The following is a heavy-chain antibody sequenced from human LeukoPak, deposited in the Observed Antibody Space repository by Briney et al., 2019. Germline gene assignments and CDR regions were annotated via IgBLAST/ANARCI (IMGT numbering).Heavy chain of an antibody. CDR2: ISSSSSYI. J-gene: IGHJ2*01. Sequence: GGSLRLSCAAPGFTFSTYTMHWVRQAPGKGLEWVSSISSSSSYIYYADSVKGRFTISRDNAKNSLYLLMNSLRAEDTALYYCARDGRGRDYCSSGSCYWYFDLWGRGTLVTVSS. V-gene: IGHV3-21*01. CDR3: ARDGRGRDYCSSGSCYWYFDL. D-gene: IGHD2-15*01. CDR1: GFTFSTYT.